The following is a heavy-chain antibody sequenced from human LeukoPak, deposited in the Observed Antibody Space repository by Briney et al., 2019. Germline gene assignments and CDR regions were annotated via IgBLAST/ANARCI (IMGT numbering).Heavy chain of an antibody. V-gene: IGHV3-43*02. CDR1: GINFNTYD. J-gene: IGHJ5*02. CDR2: ISGDGDRT. CDR3: AKDRGYEVVFDP. Sequence: GGSLRLSCAASGINFNTYDMHWVRQAPGKGLEWVSLISGDGDRTSYADSVKGRFTISRDNDKNSLYLQMNSLRIEDTALYYCAKDRGYEVVFDPWGQGTLVAVSS. D-gene: IGHD5-12*01.